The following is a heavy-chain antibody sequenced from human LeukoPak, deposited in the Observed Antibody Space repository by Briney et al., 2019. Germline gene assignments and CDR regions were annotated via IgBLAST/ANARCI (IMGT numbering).Heavy chain of an antibody. CDR2: FDPEDGET. CDR1: GYTLTELS. J-gene: IGHJ4*02. CDR3: AKNVRDTGTFDY. Sequence: WASVKVSCKVSGYTLTELSMHWVRQAPGKGLEWMGGFDPEDGETIYAQKFQGRVTMTEDTSTDTAYMELSSLRSEDTAVYYCAKNVRDTGTFDYWGQGTLVTVSS. D-gene: IGHD5-18*01. V-gene: IGHV1-24*01.